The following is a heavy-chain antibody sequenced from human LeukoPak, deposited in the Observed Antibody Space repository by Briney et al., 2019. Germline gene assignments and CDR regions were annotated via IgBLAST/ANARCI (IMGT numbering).Heavy chain of an antibody. V-gene: IGHV1-69*13. CDR3: ARDQGFYYGSGSYAFDI. CDR2: IIPIFGTA. CDR1: GGTFISYA. D-gene: IGHD3-10*01. J-gene: IGHJ3*02. Sequence: SVKVSCKASGGTFISYAISWVRQAPGQGLEWMGGIIPIFGTANYAQKFQGRVTITADESTSTAYMELSSLRSEDTAVYYCARDQGFYYGSGSYAFDIWGQGTMVTVSS.